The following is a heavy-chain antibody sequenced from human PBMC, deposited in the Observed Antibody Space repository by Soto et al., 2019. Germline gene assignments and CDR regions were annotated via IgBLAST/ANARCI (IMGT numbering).Heavy chain of an antibody. CDR2: ISWNSGSI. D-gene: IGHD2-2*01. CDR3: AKDFSPYCSSTSCYARFDY. CDR1: GFTFDDYA. J-gene: IGHJ4*02. V-gene: IGHV3-9*01. Sequence: GGSLRLSCAASGFTFDDYAMHWVRQAPGKGLEWVSGISWNSGSIGYADSVKGRFTISRDNAKNSLYLQMNSLRAEDTALYYCAKDFSPYCSSTSCYARFDYWGQGTLVTVSS.